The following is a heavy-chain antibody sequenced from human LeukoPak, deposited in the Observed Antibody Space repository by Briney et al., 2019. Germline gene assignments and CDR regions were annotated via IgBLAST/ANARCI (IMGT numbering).Heavy chain of an antibody. D-gene: IGHD5-12*01. CDR1: GYTFTSYD. V-gene: IGHV1-8*01. J-gene: IGHJ4*02. Sequence: ASVKAACKACGYTFTSYDIKWVLQATGQGLEWMGWMNPNSGNTGYAQKFQGRVTMTRNTSISTAYMELSSLRSEDTAVYYCARGQWLHYWGQGTLVTVSS. CDR2: MNPNSGNT. CDR3: ARGQWLHY.